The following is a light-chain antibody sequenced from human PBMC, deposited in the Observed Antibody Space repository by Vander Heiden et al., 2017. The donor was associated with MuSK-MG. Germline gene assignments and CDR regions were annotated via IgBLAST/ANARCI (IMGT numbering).Light chain of an antibody. CDR3: QQDCSTPLT. V-gene: IGKV4-1*01. CDR1: QRVSLGSNNRSY. CDR2: CAS. J-gene: IGKJ4*01. Sequence: DIAMIQSPDSLAVSLGEKATIKCKSSQRVSLGSNNRSYVAWYQQKAGQPPELLIYCASTRQSGVPDRFSGSGSGTDFTLTISSLQAEDVAVYYCQQDCSTPLTFGGGNKVEIK.